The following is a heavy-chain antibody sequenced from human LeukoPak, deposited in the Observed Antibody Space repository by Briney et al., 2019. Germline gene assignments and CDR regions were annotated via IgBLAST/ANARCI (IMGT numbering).Heavy chain of an antibody. V-gene: IGHV3-30*04. D-gene: IGHD4-17*01. Sequence: PGRSLRLSCAASGFTFSSYAMHWVRQAPGKGLEWGAVISHDGSKKYYADSVKGRFTVSRDNSQNTLYPQVNSLRPEDTAVYYCARKSYDYGDYAFDYWGQGTLVTVSS. CDR3: ARKSYDYGDYAFDY. J-gene: IGHJ4*02. CDR1: GFTFSSYA. CDR2: ISHDGSKK.